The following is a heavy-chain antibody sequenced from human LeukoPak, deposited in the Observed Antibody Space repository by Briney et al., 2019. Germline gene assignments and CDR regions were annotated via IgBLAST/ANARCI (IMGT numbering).Heavy chain of an antibody. V-gene: IGHV1-46*01. CDR2: INPSGGST. J-gene: IGHJ5*01. CDR1: GYTFTSYY. D-gene: IGHD3-16*01. CDR3: ARDTSEGDYAWWFDP. Sequence: ASVKVSCKASGYTFTSYYMHWVRQAPGQGLEWMGIINPSGGSTSYAQKFQGRVTMTRDTSTSTVYMELSSLRSDDTAVYFCARDTSEGDYAWWFDPWGQGTLVTVAS.